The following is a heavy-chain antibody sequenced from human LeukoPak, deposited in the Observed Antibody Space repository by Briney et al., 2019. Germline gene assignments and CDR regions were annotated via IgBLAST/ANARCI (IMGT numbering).Heavy chain of an antibody. V-gene: IGHV1-69*13. CDR3: ARPLGYCSSTSCYGGYFDY. CDR1: GGTFSSYA. J-gene: IGHJ4*02. CDR2: IIPIFGTA. D-gene: IGHD2-2*01. Sequence: ASVKVSCKASGGTFSSYAISWVRQAPGQGLEWMGGIIPIFGTANYAQKFQGRVTITADESTSTAYMELSSLRSEDTAVYYCARPLGYCSSTSCYGGYFDYWGQGTLVTVSS.